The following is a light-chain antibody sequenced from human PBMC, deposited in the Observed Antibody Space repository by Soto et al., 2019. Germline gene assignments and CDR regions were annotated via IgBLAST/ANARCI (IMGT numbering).Light chain of an antibody. CDR3: QVWDSSSDHWV. J-gene: IGLJ3*02. V-gene: IGLV3-21*02. CDR2: DDS. Sequence: SYELAQPPSVSVAPGQTARITCGGNNIGSKSVHWYQQKPGQAPVLVVYDDSDRPSGIPGRFSGSNSGITATLTISRVEAGDEADYYCQVWDSSSDHWVFGGGTKVTVL. CDR1: NIGSKS.